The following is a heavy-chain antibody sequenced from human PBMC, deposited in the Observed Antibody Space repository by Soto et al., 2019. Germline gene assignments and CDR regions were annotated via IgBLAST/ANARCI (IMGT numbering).Heavy chain of an antibody. V-gene: IGHV1-3*01. CDR3: GRSVVGATGEILYNAMDV. CDR1: GYTFTGYS. Sequence: QVQLVQSGAEVKKPGASVKVSCKASGYTFTGYSIHWVRQAPGQRLEWMGWIDAANGNTKYSRRFQGRVSITSDTSASTAYMELSGLRSEDTAVYYCGRSVVGATGEILYNAMDVWGQGTTFTFSS. D-gene: IGHD1-26*01. J-gene: IGHJ6*02. CDR2: IDAANGNT.